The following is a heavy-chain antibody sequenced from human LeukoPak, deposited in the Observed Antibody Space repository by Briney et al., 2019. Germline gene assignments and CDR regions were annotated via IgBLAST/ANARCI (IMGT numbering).Heavy chain of an antibody. J-gene: IGHJ4*02. Sequence: SETLSLTCAVYGGSFSGYYWSWIRQPPGQGLEWIGEINHSGSTNYNPSLKSRVTISVDTSKNQFSLKLSSVTAADTAVYYCAREGRDGYNYYFDYWGQGTLVTVSS. V-gene: IGHV4-34*01. CDR2: INHSGST. CDR1: GGSFSGYY. CDR3: AREGRDGYNYYFDY. D-gene: IGHD5-24*01.